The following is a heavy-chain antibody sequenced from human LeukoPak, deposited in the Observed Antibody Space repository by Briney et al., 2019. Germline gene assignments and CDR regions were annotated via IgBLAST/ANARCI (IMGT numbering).Heavy chain of an antibody. CDR2: ISYDGSNK. CDR3: ARALWFGEPHLDY. V-gene: IGHV3-30*19. Sequence: GGSLRLSCAASGFTFSSYGMHWVRQAPGKGLEWVAVISYDGSNKYYADSVKGRFTISRDNSKNTLYLQMNSLRAEDTAVYYCARALWFGEPHLDYWGQGTLVTVSS. D-gene: IGHD3-10*01. J-gene: IGHJ4*02. CDR1: GFTFSSYG.